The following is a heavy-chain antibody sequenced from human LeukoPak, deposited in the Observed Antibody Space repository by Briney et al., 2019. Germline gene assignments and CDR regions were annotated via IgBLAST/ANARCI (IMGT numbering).Heavy chain of an antibody. Sequence: GGSLRLSCAASGFTVSSNYMNWVRQAPGKGLEWVSVIYSDGSTYYADSVKGRFTISRDNSKNTLYLQMNSLRAEDTAVYYCAKLVQSDFDYWGQGTLVTVSS. CDR3: AKLVQSDFDY. V-gene: IGHV3-66*04. D-gene: IGHD1-1*01. CDR1: GFTVSSNY. CDR2: IYSDGST. J-gene: IGHJ4*02.